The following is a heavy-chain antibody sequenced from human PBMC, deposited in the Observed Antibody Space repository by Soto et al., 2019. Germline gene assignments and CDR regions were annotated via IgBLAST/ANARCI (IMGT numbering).Heavy chain of an antibody. CDR3: VRGPSRGSSLFGPLDY. Sequence: PGGSLRLSCSDSGFIFSTFGMFWVRQAPGQGLEYVSAIFYSGSGSYYADPVRGRFTVSRDNSKNMFYLQMSSLRVEDTALYFCVRGPSRGSSLFGPLDYWGQGTQVTVSS. CDR2: IFYSGSGS. V-gene: IGHV3-64D*06. CDR1: GFIFSTFG. D-gene: IGHD3-3*01. J-gene: IGHJ4*02.